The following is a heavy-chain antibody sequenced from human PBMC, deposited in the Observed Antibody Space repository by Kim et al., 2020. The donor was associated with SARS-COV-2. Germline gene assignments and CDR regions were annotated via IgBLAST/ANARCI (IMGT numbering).Heavy chain of an antibody. CDR3: STTVKEDHFFDY. D-gene: IGHD4-17*01. Sequence: GGSLRLSCAVSGVTFSDLGMHWVRQAPGKGLEWLAVISYDGSDEYYADSVKGRFTISRDNSKTTLYLQMNSLRAEDTAVYFCSTTVKEDHFFDYWGQGTLVTVSS. J-gene: IGHJ4*02. CDR1: GVTFSDLG. CDR2: ISYDGSDE. V-gene: IGHV3-30*03.